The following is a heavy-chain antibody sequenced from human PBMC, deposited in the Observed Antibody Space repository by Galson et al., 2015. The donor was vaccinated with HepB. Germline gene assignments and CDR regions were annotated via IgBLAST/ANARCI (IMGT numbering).Heavy chain of an antibody. CDR3: VRDSSSGWYHRY. CDR1: GLIVSSNY. Sequence: SLRLSCAASGLIVSSNYMSWVRQAPGKGLEWVSAIYSGGRTYYADSVKGRFTISRDNSKNTLYLQMNSLTAEDTAVYYCVRDSSSGWYHRYWGQGTLVTVSS. D-gene: IGHD6-19*01. CDR2: IYSGGRT. V-gene: IGHV3-53*01. J-gene: IGHJ4*02.